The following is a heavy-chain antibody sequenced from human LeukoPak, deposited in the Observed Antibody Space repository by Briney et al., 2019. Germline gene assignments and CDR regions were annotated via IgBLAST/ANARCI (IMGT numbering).Heavy chain of an antibody. Sequence: GGSLRLSCAASRLTFSSYAMSWVRQAPGRGLEWVSAISESGTGTYYAEAVKGRFTISRDNSKNTLYLQMNSLRAEDTAVYYCARTNWDAFDIWGQGTMVTVSS. CDR3: ARTNWDAFDI. CDR1: RLTFSSYA. J-gene: IGHJ3*02. D-gene: IGHD1-1*01. V-gene: IGHV3-23*01. CDR2: ISESGTGT.